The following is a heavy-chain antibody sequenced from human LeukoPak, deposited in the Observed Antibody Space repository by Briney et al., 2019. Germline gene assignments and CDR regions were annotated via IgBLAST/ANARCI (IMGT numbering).Heavy chain of an antibody. Sequence: PSETLSLTCTVSGGSISSYYWSWIRQPPGKGLEWIGEINHSGSTNYNPSLKSRVTISVDTSKNQFSLKLSSVTAADTAVYYCARDYGFDYFDYWGQGTLVTVSS. V-gene: IGHV4-34*01. D-gene: IGHD4-17*01. J-gene: IGHJ4*02. CDR3: ARDYGFDYFDY. CDR2: INHSGST. CDR1: GGSISSYY.